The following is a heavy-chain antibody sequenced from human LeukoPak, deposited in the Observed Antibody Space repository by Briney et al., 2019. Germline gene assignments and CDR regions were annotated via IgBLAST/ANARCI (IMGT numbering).Heavy chain of an antibody. D-gene: IGHD3-22*01. V-gene: IGHV3-30*03. Sequence: PGGSLRLSCAASGFTFSSYGMHWVRQAPGKGLEWVAVISYDGSNKYYADSVKGRFTISRDNAKNSLYLQMNSLRAEDTAVYYCARGDSSAFDIWGQGTMVTVSS. CDR3: ARGDSSAFDI. CDR2: ISYDGSNK. CDR1: GFTFSSYG. J-gene: IGHJ3*02.